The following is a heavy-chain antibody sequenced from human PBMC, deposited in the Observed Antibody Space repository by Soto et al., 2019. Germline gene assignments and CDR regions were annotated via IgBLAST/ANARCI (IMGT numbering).Heavy chain of an antibody. CDR2: ISSSSSTI. D-gene: IGHD3-22*01. CDR1: GFTFSSYS. CDR3: ARDPLMMYYYDSSGYYDY. Sequence: GGSLRLSCAASGFTFSSYSMNWVRQAPGKGLEWVSYISSSSSTIYYADSVKGRFTISRDNAKNSLYLQMNSLRDEDTAVYYCARDPLMMYYYDSSGYYDYWGQGTLVTVSS. V-gene: IGHV3-48*02. J-gene: IGHJ4*02.